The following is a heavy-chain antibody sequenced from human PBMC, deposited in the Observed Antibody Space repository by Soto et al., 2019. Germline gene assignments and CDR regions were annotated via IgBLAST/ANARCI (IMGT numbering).Heavy chain of an antibody. J-gene: IGHJ4*02. Sequence: QLQLQESGPGLVMPSETLSLTCSVSDDSINSDKYYWGWIRQPPGKGLEWIGSIYYRGNAYYNPSIQTRVTISLDKSKSPFSLKLNSVPAADSAVYFCARLEGLATSSYYFDFWGPGALVTVSS. V-gene: IGHV4-39*01. CDR2: IYYRGNA. CDR3: ARLEGLATSSYYFDF. CDR1: DDSINSDKYY. D-gene: IGHD6-6*01.